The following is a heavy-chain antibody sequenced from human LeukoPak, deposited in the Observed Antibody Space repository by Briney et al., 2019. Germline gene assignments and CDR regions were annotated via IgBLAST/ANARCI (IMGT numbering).Heavy chain of an antibody. J-gene: IGHJ3*02. Sequence: SETLSLTCTVSGGSISSYYWSWIRQPPGKGLEWIGYIYYSGSTNYNPSLKSRVTISVDTSKNQFSLKLSSVTAADTAVYYCARGGEATYYDILTGSLVAFDNWGQGTMVTVSS. D-gene: IGHD3-9*01. CDR1: GGSISSYY. CDR2: IYYSGST. CDR3: ARGGEATYYDILTGSLVAFDN. V-gene: IGHV4-59*01.